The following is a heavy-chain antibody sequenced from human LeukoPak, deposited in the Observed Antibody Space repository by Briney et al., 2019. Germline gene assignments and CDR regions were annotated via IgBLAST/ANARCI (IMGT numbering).Heavy chain of an antibody. CDR1: GFTFSSYW. J-gene: IGHJ4*02. Sequence: GGSLRLSCAASGFTFSSYWVHWVRQAPGKGLVWVSRINSDGSSTSYADSVKGRFTISRDNAKNTVYLQMNSLRAEDTAVYYCARDSLLPYYDFWSGYYTPPYYFDYWGQGTLVTVSS. CDR2: INSDGSST. CDR3: ARDSLLPYYDFWSGYYTPPYYFDY. V-gene: IGHV3-74*01. D-gene: IGHD3-3*01.